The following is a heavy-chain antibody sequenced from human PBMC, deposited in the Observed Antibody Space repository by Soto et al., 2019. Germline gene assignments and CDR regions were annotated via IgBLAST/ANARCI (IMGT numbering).Heavy chain of an antibody. CDR3: ARGLILWFGEFTRRGGYYYYMDV. D-gene: IGHD3-10*01. V-gene: IGHV4-34*01. J-gene: IGHJ6*03. CDR1: GGSFSGYQ. Sequence: QVQLQQWGAGLLKPSETLSLTCAVYGGSFSGYQWTWIRQTPGKRLEWIGEINDSGNINYNPSLKSRVTILVDTPKKQISLKLSSVTAADQAVYYCARGLILWFGEFTRRGGYYYYMDVWGKGTTVTVSS. CDR2: INDSGNI.